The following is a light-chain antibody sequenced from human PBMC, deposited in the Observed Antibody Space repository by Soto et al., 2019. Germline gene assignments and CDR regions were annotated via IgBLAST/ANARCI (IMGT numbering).Light chain of an antibody. V-gene: IGLV1-40*01. CDR1: SSNIGAGYD. Sequence: QSVLTQPHSVSGAPGQRVTISCTGSSSNIGAGYDVHWYQQLPGTAPKLLIYGNSNRPSGVPDRFSGSKSGTSASLAITGLQAEDEADYYCQSYESSLSGVVFGGGTKLTVL. CDR2: GNS. CDR3: QSYESSLSGVV. J-gene: IGLJ2*01.